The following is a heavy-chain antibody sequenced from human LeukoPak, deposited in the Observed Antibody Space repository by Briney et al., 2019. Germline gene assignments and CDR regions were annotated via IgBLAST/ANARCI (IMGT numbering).Heavy chain of an antibody. D-gene: IGHD3-16*01. V-gene: IGHV4-59*08. J-gene: IGHJ4*02. CDR2: IKSSNT. Sequence: GSLRLSCAASGRMFITYNMHWVRQAPGKGLEWIGRIKSSNTNYNPSLKSRVSISLDTSTNQFSLKLSSLTAADTAVYYCARVPDWTYVPDYWGQGTLVTVSS. CDR1: GRMFITYN. CDR3: ARVPDWTYVPDY.